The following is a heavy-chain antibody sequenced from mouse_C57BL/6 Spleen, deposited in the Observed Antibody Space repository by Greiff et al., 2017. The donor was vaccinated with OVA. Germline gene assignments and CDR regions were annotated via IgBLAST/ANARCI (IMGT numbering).Heavy chain of an antibody. J-gene: IGHJ2*01. D-gene: IGHD1-1*01. CDR3: ARRYGITTVVARDYYFDY. CDR2: INPNYGTT. V-gene: IGHV1-39*01. CDR1: GYSFTDYN. Sequence: VQLQQSGPELVKPGASVKISCKASGYSFTDYNMNWVKQSNGKSLEWIGVINPNYGTTSYNQKFKGKATLTVDQSSSTAYMQLNSLTSEDSAVYYCARRYGITTVVARDYYFDYWGQGTTLTVSS.